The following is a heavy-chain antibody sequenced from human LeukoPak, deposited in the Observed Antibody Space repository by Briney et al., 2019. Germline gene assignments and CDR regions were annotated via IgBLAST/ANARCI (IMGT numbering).Heavy chain of an antibody. J-gene: IGHJ4*02. Sequence: GASVKVSCKASGYTFTTYGITWVRQAPGQGLEWMGCISVHNGNTNYAQKDQGRVTMTTDTSTSTAYMELRSLRSDDTAIYYCARYPVGGGDLDYWGQGTLVTVSS. D-gene: IGHD2-21*02. CDR3: ARYPVGGGDLDY. CDR1: GYTFTTYG. V-gene: IGHV1-18*04. CDR2: ISVHNGNT.